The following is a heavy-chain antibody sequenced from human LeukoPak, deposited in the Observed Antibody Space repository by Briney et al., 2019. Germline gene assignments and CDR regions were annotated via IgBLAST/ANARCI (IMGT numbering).Heavy chain of an antibody. V-gene: IGHV3-9*01. CDR1: GFTFDDYA. D-gene: IGHD6-13*01. CDR3: AKDMSSQYSSSWYFDY. J-gene: IGHJ4*02. CDR2: FSWNSGSI. Sequence: GGSLRLSCAASGFTFDDYAMHWVRQAPGKGLEWVTGFSWNSGSIGYADSVKGRFTISRDNAKNSLYLQMNSLRAEDTALYYCAKDMSSQYSSSWYFDYWGQGTLVTVSS.